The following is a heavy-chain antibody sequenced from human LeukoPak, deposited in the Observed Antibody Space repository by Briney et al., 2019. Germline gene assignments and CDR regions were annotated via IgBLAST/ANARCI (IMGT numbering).Heavy chain of an antibody. Sequence: PGGSLRLSCAASGFTFSSYGMHWVRQAPGKGLEWVALISYDGSDKDYADSVKGRFTISRDNSKSTLYLQMNSLRAEDTAVYYCAKIYGSGSLWYYFDYWGQGTLVTVSS. CDR1: GFTFSSYG. CDR2: ISYDGSDK. CDR3: AKIYGSGSLWYYFDY. V-gene: IGHV3-30*18. J-gene: IGHJ4*02. D-gene: IGHD3-10*01.